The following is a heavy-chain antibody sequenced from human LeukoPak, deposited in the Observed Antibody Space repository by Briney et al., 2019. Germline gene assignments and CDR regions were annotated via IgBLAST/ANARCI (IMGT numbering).Heavy chain of an antibody. J-gene: IGHJ4*02. CDR2: IIPILGIA. CDR3: AILSDGAYCGGDCFYLDY. V-gene: IGHV1-69*04. CDR1: GGTFSSYA. D-gene: IGHD2-21*02. Sequence: GASVKVSCKASGGTFSSYAISWVRQAPGQGLEWTGRIIPILGIANYAQKFQGRVTITADKSTSTAYMELSSLRSEDTAVYYCAILSDGAYCGGDCFYLDYWGQGTLVTVSS.